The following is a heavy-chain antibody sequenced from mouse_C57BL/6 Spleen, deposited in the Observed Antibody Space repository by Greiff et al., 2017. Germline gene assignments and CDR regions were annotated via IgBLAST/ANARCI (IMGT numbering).Heavy chain of an antibody. D-gene: IGHD1-1*01. V-gene: IGHV1-59*01. CDR1: GYTFTSYW. CDR2: IDPSDSYT. J-gene: IGHJ2*01. Sequence: VQLQESGAELVRPGTSVKLSCKASGYTFTSYWMHWVKQRPGQGLEWIGVIDPSDSYTNYNQKFKGKATLTVDTSSSTAYMPLSSLTSEDSAVXYCEREEGLYYGSSFLDYWGQGTTLTVSS. CDR3: EREEGLYYGSSFLDY.